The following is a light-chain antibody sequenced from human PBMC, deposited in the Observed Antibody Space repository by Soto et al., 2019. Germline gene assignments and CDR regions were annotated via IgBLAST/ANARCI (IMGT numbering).Light chain of an antibody. Sequence: IQMTQSTSSLYASVGDRVTITCRASQTISRALNWYQQKPGKAPKLLIYAASILQSGVPSRFSGSGSGTDFILTISSLQPEDFATYYCQQSYSTPTFGGGTKVDIK. CDR3: QQSYSTPT. V-gene: IGKV1-39*01. J-gene: IGKJ4*01. CDR2: AAS. CDR1: QTISRA.